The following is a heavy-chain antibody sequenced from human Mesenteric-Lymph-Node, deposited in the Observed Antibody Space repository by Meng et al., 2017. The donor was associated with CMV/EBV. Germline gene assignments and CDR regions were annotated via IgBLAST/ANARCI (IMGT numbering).Heavy chain of an antibody. CDR2: ISGGGGIT. J-gene: IGHJ1*01. Sequence: FSFRDYAMAWVRRAPGKGLEWVSIISGGGGITLYADSVKGRLSISRDNSNNTLYLQMNSVTADDTAVYYCAKDHTTSTWYTTYFQHWGQGTPVTVSS. CDR3: AKDHTTSTWYTTYFQH. D-gene: IGHD6-13*01. CDR1: FSFRDYA. V-gene: IGHV3-23*01.